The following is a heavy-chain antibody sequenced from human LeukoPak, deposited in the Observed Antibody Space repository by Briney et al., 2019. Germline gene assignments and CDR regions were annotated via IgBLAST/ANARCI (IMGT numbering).Heavy chain of an antibody. CDR2: IRSKANSYAT. Sequence: GESLKISCAASGFTFSGSAMHWVRQASGKGLEWVGRIRSKANSYATAYAVSVKGRFTISRDDSKNTAYLQMNSLKTEDTAVYYCTSRDCSSTSCYRDPTYYYYYMDVWGKGTTVTVSS. D-gene: IGHD2-2*01. J-gene: IGHJ6*03. CDR3: TSRDCSSTSCYRDPTYYYYYMDV. CDR1: GFTFSGSA. V-gene: IGHV3-73*01.